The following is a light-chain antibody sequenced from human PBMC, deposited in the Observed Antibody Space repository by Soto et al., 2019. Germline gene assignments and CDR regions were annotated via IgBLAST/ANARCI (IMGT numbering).Light chain of an antibody. CDR2: DTN. Sequence: QAVVTQEPSLTVSPGGTVTLTCGSSTGAVNNDHYPYWFQQKPGQAPKTLIYDTNKKHSWTPARFSGSLLGGKAALTLSGAQPDDEADYYCLLAYSGARPVIFGGGTKLTVL. J-gene: IGLJ2*01. CDR3: LLAYSGARPVI. CDR1: TGAVNNDHY. V-gene: IGLV7-46*01.